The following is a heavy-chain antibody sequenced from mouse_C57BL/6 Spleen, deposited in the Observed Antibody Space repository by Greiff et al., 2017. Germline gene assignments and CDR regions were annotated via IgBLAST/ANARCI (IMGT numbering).Heavy chain of an antibody. J-gene: IGHJ4*01. CDR3: ARRDYGNSYAMYY. CDR1: GYTFTSYW. CDR2: IDPSDSYT. D-gene: IGHD2-1*01. Sequence: QVQLQQSGAELVMPGASVKLSCKASGYTFTSYWMHWVKQRPGQGLEWIGEIDPSDSYTNYNQKFKGKSTLTVDKSSSTAYMQLSSLTSEDSAVYYCARRDYGNSYAMYYWGQGTSVTVSS. V-gene: IGHV1-69*01.